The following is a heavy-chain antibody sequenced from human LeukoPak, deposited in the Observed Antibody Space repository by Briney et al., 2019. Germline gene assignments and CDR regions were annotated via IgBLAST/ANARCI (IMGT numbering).Heavy chain of an antibody. Sequence: SETLSLTCTVSGGSISSYYWSWIRQPPGKGLEWIGYIYYSGSTNYNPSLKSRVTISVDTSKNQFSLKLSSVTAADTAVYYCARQGGGFWYFDLWGRGSLVTVSS. D-gene: IGHD6-25*01. CDR3: ARQGGGFWYFDL. J-gene: IGHJ2*01. CDR2: IYYSGST. CDR1: GGSISSYY. V-gene: IGHV4-59*08.